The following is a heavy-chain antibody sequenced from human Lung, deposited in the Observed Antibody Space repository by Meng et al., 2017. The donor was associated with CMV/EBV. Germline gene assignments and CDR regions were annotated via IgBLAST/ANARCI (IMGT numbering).Heavy chain of an antibody. J-gene: IGHJ4*02. CDR1: GFIFSNYS. V-gene: IGHV3-11*06. CDR3: ARGVVPAARAGYHTGGGTPTAFDY. CDR2: ISSSSSYT. D-gene: IGHD2-2*01. Sequence: GGSLRLSCAASGFIFSNYSMSWIRQAPGKGLEWVSYISSSSSYTNYADSVRGRFTISRDNAKNSLYLQMNSLRAEDTAVYYCARGVVPAARAGYHTGGGTPTAFDYWGQGTLVTVSS.